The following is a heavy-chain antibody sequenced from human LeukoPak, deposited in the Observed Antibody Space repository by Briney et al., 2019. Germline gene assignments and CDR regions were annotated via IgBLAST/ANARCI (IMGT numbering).Heavy chain of an antibody. CDR3: AKSGPYDSSGYYYCFDY. D-gene: IGHD3-22*01. Sequence: GGTLRLSCAASGFTFSSYGMHWVRQAPGKGLEGVAFIRYDGSNKYYADSVKGRFTISRDNSKNTLYLQMNSLRAEDTAVYYCAKSGPYDSSGYYYCFDYWGQGTLVTVSS. V-gene: IGHV3-30*02. CDR2: IRYDGSNK. J-gene: IGHJ4*02. CDR1: GFTFSSYG.